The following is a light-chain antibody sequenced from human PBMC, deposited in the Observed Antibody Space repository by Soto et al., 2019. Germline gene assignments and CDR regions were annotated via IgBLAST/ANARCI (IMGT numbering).Light chain of an antibody. V-gene: IGLV2-14*01. Sequence: QSALTQPASVSGSPGQSITISCTGTSSDVGDYNSVSWYQHHPGKAPKLMIYEVSNRPSGVSNRFSGSKSGNTASLTISGLQAEDEADYYCSSYTSSRTLVFGTGTKVTVL. J-gene: IGLJ1*01. CDR2: EVS. CDR3: SSYTSSRTLV. CDR1: SSDVGDYNS.